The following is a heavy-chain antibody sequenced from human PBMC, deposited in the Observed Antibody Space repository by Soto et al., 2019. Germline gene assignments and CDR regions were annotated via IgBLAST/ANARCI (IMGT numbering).Heavy chain of an antibody. CDR3: ARDMGEGAPFYNMDV. Sequence: QVQLVQSGAEVKKPGASVKVSCKPSGYTFTGYYVHWVRQAPGQGLEWMGWINPNTGGTNSAQRFQSRVTMTRDTSISTAYMELSSLTSDDTAIYYCARDMGEGAPFYNMDVWGKGTTVTVSS. D-gene: IGHD3-10*01. CDR1: GYTFTGYY. J-gene: IGHJ6*03. V-gene: IGHV1-2*02. CDR2: INPNTGGT.